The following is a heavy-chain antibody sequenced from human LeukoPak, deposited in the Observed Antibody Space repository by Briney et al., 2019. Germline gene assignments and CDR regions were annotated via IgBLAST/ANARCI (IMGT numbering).Heavy chain of an antibody. CDR2: ISAYNGNT. D-gene: IGHD4-17*01. CDR1: GYTFTSYG. J-gene: IGHJ3*02. CDR3: ARDQTYGDYGLAFDI. V-gene: IGHV1-18*01. Sequence: ASVKVSCKASGYTFTSYGISWVRQAPGQGLEWMGWISAYNGNTNYAQKLQGRVTITADKSTSTAYMELSSLRSEDTAVYYCARDQTYGDYGLAFDIWGQGTMVTVSS.